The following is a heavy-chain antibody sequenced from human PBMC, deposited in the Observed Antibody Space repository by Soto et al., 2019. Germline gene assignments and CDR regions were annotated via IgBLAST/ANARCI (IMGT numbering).Heavy chain of an antibody. J-gene: IGHJ4*02. V-gene: IGHV1-24*01. D-gene: IGHD6-19*01. CDR1: GYTLTELS. CDR2: YDPEDGET. Sequence: GASVKVSCKVSGYTLTELSMHWVRQAPGKGLEWMGGYDPEDGETIYAQKFQGRVTMTEDTSTDTAYMELSSLRSEDTAVYYCATVFLAVAGTLDYWGQGTLVTVSS. CDR3: ATVFLAVAGTLDY.